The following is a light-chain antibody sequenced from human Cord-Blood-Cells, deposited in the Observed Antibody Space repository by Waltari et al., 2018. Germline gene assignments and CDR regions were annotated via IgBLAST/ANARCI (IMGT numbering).Light chain of an antibody. CDR3: SSYTSSSTWV. CDR2: DVS. CDR1: RPNIGAGYD. V-gene: IGLV1-40*01. Sequence: QSVLTQPPSVSGSPGQRVTISCTGSRPNIGAGYDVPWYQQLPGTAPKLMIYDVSNRPSGVSNRFSGSKSCNTASLTISGLQAEDEADYYCSSYTSSSTWVFGGGTKLTVL. J-gene: IGLJ3*02.